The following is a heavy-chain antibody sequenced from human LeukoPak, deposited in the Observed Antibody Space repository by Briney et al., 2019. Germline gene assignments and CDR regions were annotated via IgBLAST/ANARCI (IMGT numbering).Heavy chain of an antibody. CDR1: GFTFSSYG. Sequence: GGSLRLSCAASGFTFSSYGMHWVRQAPGKGLEWVAVISYDGSNKYYADSVKGRFTISRDNSKNTLYLQMNSLRAEDTAVYYCAREEPLAYSSGWYGDYWGQGTLVTVSS. CDR2: ISYDGSNK. D-gene: IGHD6-19*01. J-gene: IGHJ4*02. CDR3: AREEPLAYSSGWYGDY. V-gene: IGHV3-30*03.